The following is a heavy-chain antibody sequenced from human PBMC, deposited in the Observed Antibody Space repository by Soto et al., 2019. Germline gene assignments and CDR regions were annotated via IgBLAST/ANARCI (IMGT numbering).Heavy chain of an antibody. J-gene: IGHJ6*02. V-gene: IGHV4-59*01. Sequence: SETLSLTCTVSGGSISSYYWSWIRQPPVKVLEWIGYIYYSGSTNYNPSLKSRVTISVDTSKNQFSLKLSSVTSADTAVYYCARAPRYCSSTSCSTYYYGMDVWGQGTTVTVS. CDR1: GGSISSYY. CDR3: ARAPRYCSSTSCSTYYYGMDV. CDR2: IYYSGST. D-gene: IGHD2-2*02.